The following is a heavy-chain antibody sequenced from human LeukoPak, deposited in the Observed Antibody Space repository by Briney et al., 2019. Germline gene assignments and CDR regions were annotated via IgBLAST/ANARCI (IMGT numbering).Heavy chain of an antibody. D-gene: IGHD3-22*01. CDR3: AREDYYDSFDI. CDR2: INSDGSTT. V-gene: IGHV3-74*01. J-gene: IGHJ3*02. CDR1: GFTFSSHW. Sequence: GGTLRLSCAASGFTFSSHWMHWVRQAPGKGLVWVSRINSDGSTTSYADSVKGRFTISRDNAKNTMYLQMNSLRAEDTALYYCAREDYYDSFDIWGQGTMVTVSS.